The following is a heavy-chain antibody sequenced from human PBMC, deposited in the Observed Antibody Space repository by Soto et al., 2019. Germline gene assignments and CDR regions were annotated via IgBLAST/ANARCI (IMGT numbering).Heavy chain of an antibody. CDR3: AKDTYYHDTSGYYVFDH. CDR1: GFAFSSYD. CDR2: ISYDGSKK. D-gene: IGHD3-22*01. V-gene: IGHV3-30*18. J-gene: IGHJ4*02. Sequence: QVQLVESGGGVVQPGKSLRLSCAASGFAFSSYDIHWVRQAPGKGLEWVAGISYDGSKKYYADSVKGQFTISRDNSENTLRLQMDGLRADDTAVYYCAKDTYYHDTSGYYVFDHWGQGTLVTVSS.